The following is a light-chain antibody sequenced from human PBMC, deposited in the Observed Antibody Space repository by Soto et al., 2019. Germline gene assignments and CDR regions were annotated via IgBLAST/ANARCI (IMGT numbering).Light chain of an antibody. V-gene: IGKV1-5*03. CDR1: QSISGW. CDR3: QQYNSYSLT. Sequence: DIQMTQSPSTLSASVGDRITITCRASQSISGWLAWYQQKPGKAPNLLIYKASSLESGVPSRFSGSGSGTEFTLTINSLQPDDFATYYCQQYNSYSLTFGQGTKVEIK. J-gene: IGKJ1*01. CDR2: KAS.